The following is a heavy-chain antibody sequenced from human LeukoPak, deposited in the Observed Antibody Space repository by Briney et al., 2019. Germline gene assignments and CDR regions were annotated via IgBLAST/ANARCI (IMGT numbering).Heavy chain of an antibody. D-gene: IGHD6-13*01. V-gene: IGHV1-2*02. J-gene: IGHJ5*02. CDR3: ARDYSASWNWFDP. CDR2: INPNSGGT. CDR1: GYTFTGYY. Sequence: ASVKVSCKASGYTFTGYYMHWARQAPGQGLEWMGWINPNSGGTKYAQKFQGRVTMTRDTSMSTAYMELSRLKSDDTAVYYCARDYSASWNWFDPWGQGTLVTVSS.